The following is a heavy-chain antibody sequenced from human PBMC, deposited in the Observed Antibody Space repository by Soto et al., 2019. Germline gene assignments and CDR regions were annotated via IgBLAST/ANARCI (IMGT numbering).Heavy chain of an antibody. CDR1: GGTFSSYA. V-gene: IGHV1-69*13. CDR3: ARAEIEEGLTGYSSYYFDY. CDR2: IIPIFGTA. Sequence: ASVKVSCKASGGTFSSYAISWVRQAPGQGLEWMGGIIPIFGTANYAQKFQGRVTITADESTSTAYMELSSLRSEDTAVYYCARAEIEEGLTGYSSYYFDYWGQGTLVTVSS. D-gene: IGHD3-9*01. J-gene: IGHJ4*02.